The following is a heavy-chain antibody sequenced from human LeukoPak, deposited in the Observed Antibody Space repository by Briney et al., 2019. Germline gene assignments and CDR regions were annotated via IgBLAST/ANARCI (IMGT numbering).Heavy chain of an antibody. D-gene: IGHD3-22*01. Sequence: ALVKVSCKASGGTSNSHAISWVRQAPGQGLEWMGRIIPNLGTTNRAQNFQDRVTLTADKSTNTAYIELTSLTSDDTAVYYCATTNDGGGYQWGDFFDFWGQGTLVTVSS. J-gene: IGHJ4*02. CDR1: GGTSNSHA. CDR2: IIPNLGTT. V-gene: IGHV1-69*04. CDR3: ATTNDGGGYQWGDFFDF.